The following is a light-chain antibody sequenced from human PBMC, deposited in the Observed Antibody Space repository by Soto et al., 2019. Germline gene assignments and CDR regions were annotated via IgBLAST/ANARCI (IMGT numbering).Light chain of an antibody. J-gene: IGLJ7*01. CDR3: QTWGTGIAV. CDR1: SGHSSYA. V-gene: IGLV4-69*01. CDR2: LNSDGSH. Sequence: QPVLTQSPSASASLGASVKLTCTLSSGHSSYATAWHQQQPEKGPRYLMKLNSDGSHSKGDGIPDRFSGSSSGAERYLTISSLQSEDQADYYCQTWGTGIAVFGGGTQLTVL.